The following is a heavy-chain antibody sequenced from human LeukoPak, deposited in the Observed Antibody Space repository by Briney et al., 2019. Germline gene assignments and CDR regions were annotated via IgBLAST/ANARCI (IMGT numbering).Heavy chain of an antibody. CDR2: ISGSGGST. D-gene: IGHD6-13*01. CDR3: AKAPIAAAAPFDY. CDR1: GFTFGSYG. Sequence: GGSLRLSCAASGFTFGSYGMSWVRQAPGKGLEWVSAISGSGGSTYYADSVKGRFTISRDNSKNTLYLQMNSLRAEDTAVYYCAKAPIAAAAPFDYWGQGTLVTVSS. V-gene: IGHV3-23*01. J-gene: IGHJ4*02.